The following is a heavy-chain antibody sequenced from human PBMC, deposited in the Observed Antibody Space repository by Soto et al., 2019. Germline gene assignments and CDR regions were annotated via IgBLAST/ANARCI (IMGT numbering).Heavy chain of an antibody. Sequence: SGTLSLTCTVSGGSIGNDDYSWSWVRQPPGKGLEWIGYIYHSGTTYYNPSLTSRVTISVDGSNNQFSLKLTSMTAADTAVYYCATVIPATRYFAYWGQGILVPVSS. J-gene: IGHJ4*02. CDR1: GGSIGNDDYS. V-gene: IGHV4-30-2*01. CDR3: ATVIPATRYFAY. D-gene: IGHD2-15*01. CDR2: IYHSGTT.